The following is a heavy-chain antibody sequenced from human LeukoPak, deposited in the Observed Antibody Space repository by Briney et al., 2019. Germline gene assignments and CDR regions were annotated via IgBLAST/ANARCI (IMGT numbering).Heavy chain of an antibody. CDR3: ARHGYCGNPRCYPDYYYIDA. D-gene: IGHD2-2*03. CDR1: GYTFIDFY. CDR2: ISPNTGGT. J-gene: IGHJ6*03. Sequence: GASVKVSCKASGYTFIDFYIHWVRRAPGHGLEWMGWISPNTGGTNYAQRFQGRVTLTRDTSITTTYLELRGLTSDDTAVYYCARHGYCGNPRCYPDYYYIDAWGKGTKVTVSS. V-gene: IGHV1-2*02.